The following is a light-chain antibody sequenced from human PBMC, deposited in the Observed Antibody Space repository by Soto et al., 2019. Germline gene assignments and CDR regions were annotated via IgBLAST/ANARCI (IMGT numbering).Light chain of an antibody. Sequence: IPVTQSPSFLSASVGDRVTITCRTSQGVTNSFAWYQQKSGKAPRLLIYSISSLKSGVPSRFSGSGSGTEFTLTISSLQPEDFATYYCQQLYTYPHTFGLGTQLEI. CDR3: QQLYTYPHT. J-gene: IGKJ2*01. CDR1: QGVTNS. V-gene: IGKV1-9*01. CDR2: SIS.